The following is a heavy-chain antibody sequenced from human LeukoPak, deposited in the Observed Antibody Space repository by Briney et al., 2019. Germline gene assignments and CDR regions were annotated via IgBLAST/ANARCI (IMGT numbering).Heavy chain of an antibody. CDR3: ARDFVVVVAATPGGGTYYFDY. V-gene: IGHV1-46*01. J-gene: IGHJ4*02. CDR2: INPSGGST. Sequence: ASVKVSCKASGYTFTSYYMHWVRQAPGQGLEWMGIINPSGGSTSYAQKFQGRVTMTGDTSTSTVYMELSSLRSEDTAVYYCARDFVVVVAATPGGGTYYFDYWGQGTLVTVSS. CDR1: GYTFTSYY. D-gene: IGHD2-15*01.